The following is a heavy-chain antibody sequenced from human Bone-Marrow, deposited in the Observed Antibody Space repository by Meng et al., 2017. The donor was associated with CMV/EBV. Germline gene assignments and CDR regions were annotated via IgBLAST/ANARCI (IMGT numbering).Heavy chain of an antibody. D-gene: IGHD6-19*01. V-gene: IGHV3-48*04. CDR2: ISSSSSTI. Sequence: GGSLRLSCAASGFTFSSYSMNWVRQAPGKGLEWVSYISSSSSTIYYADSVKGRFTISRDNAKNSLYLQMNSLRAEDTAVYYCARGRSSGWWVARYYFDYWGQGTLVTVSS. J-gene: IGHJ4*02. CDR3: ARGRSSGWWVARYYFDY. CDR1: GFTFSSYS.